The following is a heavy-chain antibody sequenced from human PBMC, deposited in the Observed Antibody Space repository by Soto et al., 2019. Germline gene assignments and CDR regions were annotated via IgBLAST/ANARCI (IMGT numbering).Heavy chain of an antibody. J-gene: IGHJ5*02. D-gene: IGHD6-6*01. CDR3: ARDAPSLSNWFDP. CDR2: IYYSGST. Sequence: TLSLTCTVSGGSVSSGSYYWSWIRQPPGKGLEWIGYIYYSGSTNYNPSLKSRVTISVDTSKNQFSLKLSSVTAADTAVYYCARDAPSLSNWFDPWGQGTLVTVSS. CDR1: GGSVSSGSYY. V-gene: IGHV4-61*01.